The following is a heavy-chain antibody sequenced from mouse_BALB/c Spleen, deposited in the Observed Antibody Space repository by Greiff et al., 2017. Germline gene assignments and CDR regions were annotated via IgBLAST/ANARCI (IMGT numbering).Heavy chain of an antibody. Sequence: VQLQQSGPELVKPGASVKIPCKASGYTFTDYNMDWVKQGHGKSLEWIGDINPNNGGTIYNQKFKGKATLTVDKSSSTAYMELRSLTSEDTAVYYCARDLYDYYAMDDWGQGASVTVST. V-gene: IGHV1-18*01. J-gene: IGHJ4*01. CDR2: INPNNGGT. D-gene: IGHD2-3*01. CDR3: ARDLYDYYAMDD. CDR1: GYTFTDYN.